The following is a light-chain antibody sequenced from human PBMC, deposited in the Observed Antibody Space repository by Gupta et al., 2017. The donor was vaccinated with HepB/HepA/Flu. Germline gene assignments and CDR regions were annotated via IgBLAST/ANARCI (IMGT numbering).Light chain of an antibody. Sequence: DMGMTQYHRALHVTTGEPASISCTSSQSLLHINGYNYLDWYLQKPGQSPQLLIYLGSNPASGVPVRFSGSGSVTDFTLKISRVDAEDVGVYYCRHALQTPRSFGQRTRLEIK. CDR2: LGS. CDR3: RHALQTPRS. J-gene: IGKJ5*01. CDR1: QSLLHINGYNY. V-gene: IGKV2-28*01.